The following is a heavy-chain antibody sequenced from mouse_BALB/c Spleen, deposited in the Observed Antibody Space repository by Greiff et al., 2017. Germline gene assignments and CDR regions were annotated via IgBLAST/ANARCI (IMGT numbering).Heavy chain of an antibody. V-gene: IGHV1-37*01. CDR3: GRGYDYDKDYAMDY. Sequence: EVKLMESGPELVKPGASVKISCKASGYSFTGYFMNWVKQSHGKSLEWIGRINPYNGDTFYNQKFKGKATLTVDKSSSTAHMELLSLTSEDSAVYYCGRGYDYDKDYAMDYWGQGTSVTVSS. CDR1: GYSFTGYF. J-gene: IGHJ4*01. CDR2: INPYNGDT. D-gene: IGHD2-4*01.